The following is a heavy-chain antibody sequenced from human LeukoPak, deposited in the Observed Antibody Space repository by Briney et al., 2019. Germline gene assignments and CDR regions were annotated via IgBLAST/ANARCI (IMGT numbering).Heavy chain of an antibody. J-gene: IGHJ4*02. CDR2: INAGNGNT. D-gene: IGHD3-10*01. V-gene: IGHV1-3*01. CDR3: ARGYYGSGSYPL. CDR1: GYTFTTYA. Sequence: ASVKVSCKASGYTFTTYAMNWLRQAPGQGLEWMGWINAGNGNTKYSRKFQGRVTITRDTSASTAYMELSSLRSEDTAVYYCARGYYGSGSYPLWGQGTLVTVSS.